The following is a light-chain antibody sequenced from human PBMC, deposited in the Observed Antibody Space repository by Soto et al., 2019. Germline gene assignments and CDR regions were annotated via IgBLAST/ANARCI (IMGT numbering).Light chain of an antibody. CDR2: EVS. CDR3: SSYTVISTLV. Sequence: QSALTQPASVSGSPGQSITISCTGTSNDIGAFNYVSWYQQHPGKAPTLMISEVSNRPSGVSNRFSGSKSGNTASLTISGLQAEDEADYYCSSYTVISTLVFGTGTKLTVL. V-gene: IGLV2-14*01. J-gene: IGLJ1*01. CDR1: SNDIGAFNY.